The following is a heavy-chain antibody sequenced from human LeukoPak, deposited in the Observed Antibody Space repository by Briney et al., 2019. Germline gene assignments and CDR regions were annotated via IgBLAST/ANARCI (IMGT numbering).Heavy chain of an antibody. CDR2: IYYSGST. V-gene: IGHV4-59*01. D-gene: IGHD3-3*01. CDR1: GGPISSYY. Sequence: SETLSLTCTVSGGPISSYYWSWIRQPPGKGLEWIGYIYYSGSTNYNPSLKSRVTISVDTSKNQFSLKLSSVTAADTAVYYCARGYYDFSSWGQGTLVTVSS. CDR3: ARGYYDFSS. J-gene: IGHJ4*02.